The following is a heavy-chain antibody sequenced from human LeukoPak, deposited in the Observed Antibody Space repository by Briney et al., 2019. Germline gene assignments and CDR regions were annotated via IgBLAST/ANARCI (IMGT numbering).Heavy chain of an antibody. J-gene: IGHJ2*01. CDR2: TYYSGST. D-gene: IGHD4-23*01. CDR1: GDSISSTSYY. Sequence: PSVTLSLTCTVSGDSISSTSYYWGWIRQPPGKGLEWIGSTYYSGSTYYTPSLKTLVTISVDTSKSQFSLKLSFGTAADTAVYYCARHFRDYGGTSRWYFNLWGRGTLVTVSS. CDR3: ARHFRDYGGTSRWYFNL. V-gene: IGHV4-39*01.